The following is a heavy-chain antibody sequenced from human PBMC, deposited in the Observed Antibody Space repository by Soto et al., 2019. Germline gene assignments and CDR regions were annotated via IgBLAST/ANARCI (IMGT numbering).Heavy chain of an antibody. CDR1: GYSFTSYW. J-gene: IGHJ6*02. Sequence: GESLKISCKGSGYSFTSYWIGWVRQMPGKGLEWMGIIYPGDSDTRYSPSFQGQVTISADKSISTAYLQWSSLKASDTAMYYCARLPIVVVTAIRWSNYGMDVWGQGTTVIVSS. CDR2: IYPGDSDT. D-gene: IGHD2-21*02. CDR3: ARLPIVVVTAIRWSNYGMDV. V-gene: IGHV5-51*01.